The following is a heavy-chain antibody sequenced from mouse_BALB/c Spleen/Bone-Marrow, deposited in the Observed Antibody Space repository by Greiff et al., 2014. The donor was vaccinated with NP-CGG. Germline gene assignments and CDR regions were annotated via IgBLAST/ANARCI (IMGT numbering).Heavy chain of an antibody. J-gene: IGHJ3*01. V-gene: IGHV1-55*01. CDR2: IYPGSGST. Sequence: QVQLQQSGAELVKPGTSVKLSCKASGYNFTSYWINWVKLRPGQGLEWIGDIYPGSGSTNYNEKFKSKATLTVDTSSSTAYMQLSSLASEDSALYYCARFSQLGLLAYWDQGTLVTVSA. CDR3: ARFSQLGLLAY. D-gene: IGHD3-1*01. CDR1: GYNFTSYW.